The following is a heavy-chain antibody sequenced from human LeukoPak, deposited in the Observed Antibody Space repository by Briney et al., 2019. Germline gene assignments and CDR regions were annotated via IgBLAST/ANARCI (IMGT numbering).Heavy chain of an antibody. Sequence: GGSLRLSCAASGFTVSSNYMSWVRQAPGKGLEWVSVIYSGGSTYYADSVKGRFTISRDNSKNTLYLQMNSLRAEDTAVYYCARDSATVTTIDYWGQGTLVTVSS. V-gene: IGHV3-66*01. CDR3: ARDSATVTTIDY. CDR1: GFTVSSNY. J-gene: IGHJ4*02. D-gene: IGHD4-17*01. CDR2: IYSGGST.